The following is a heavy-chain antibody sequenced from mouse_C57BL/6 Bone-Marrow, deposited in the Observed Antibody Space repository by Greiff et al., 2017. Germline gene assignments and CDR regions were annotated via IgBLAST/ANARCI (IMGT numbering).Heavy chain of an antibody. J-gene: IGHJ3*01. D-gene: IGHD2-5*01. CDR3: AYYSNYAY. V-gene: IGHV1-74*01. CDR2: IHPSGSDT. Sequence: VQLQLPGAELVKLGASVKLSCKASGYTFTSYWLPWVKQRPGQGLEWIGRIHPSGSDTNYNLKFKGKATLTVDKSSSTAYRQLSSLTSEASAVYYCAYYSNYAYWGQGTMVTVSA. CDR1: GYTFTSYW.